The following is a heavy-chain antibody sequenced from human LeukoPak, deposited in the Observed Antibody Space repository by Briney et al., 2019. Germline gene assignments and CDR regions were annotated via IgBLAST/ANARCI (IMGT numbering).Heavy chain of an antibody. J-gene: IGHJ4*02. CDR2: IYHSGST. D-gene: IGHD4-23*01. Sequence: SQTLSLTCAVSGGSISSGGYSWSWIRQPPGKGLEWIGYIYHSGSTYYNPSLKSRVTISVDRSKNQFSLKLSSVTAADTAVYYCARGVGYGGTINLDYWGQGTLVTVSS. V-gene: IGHV4-30-2*01. CDR1: GGSISSGGYS. CDR3: ARGVGYGGTINLDY.